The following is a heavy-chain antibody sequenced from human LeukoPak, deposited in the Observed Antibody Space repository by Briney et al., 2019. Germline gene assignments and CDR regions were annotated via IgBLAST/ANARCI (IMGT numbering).Heavy chain of an antibody. CDR1: GGSFSAYY. J-gene: IGHJ4*02. D-gene: IGHD6-13*01. Sequence: SETLSLTCAVYGGSFSAYYWSWIRQPPGKGLEWIGEINHSGDTNYNPSLKSRVTISIDTSKNQFSLELSSVTAADTAVCYCARYSRGSSSSCFDYWGPGTLVTVSS. CDR3: ARYSRGSSSSCFDY. CDR2: INHSGDT. V-gene: IGHV4-34*01.